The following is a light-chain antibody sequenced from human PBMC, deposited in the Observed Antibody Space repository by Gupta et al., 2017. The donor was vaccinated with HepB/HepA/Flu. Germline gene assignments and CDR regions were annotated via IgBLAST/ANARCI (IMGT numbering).Light chain of an antibody. CDR3: LQDASTPHT. J-gene: IGKJ4*01. CDR1: QSVLYSSNNKNY. V-gene: IGKV4-1*01. CDR2: WAS. Sequence: DTVMTQSPDSLAVSLGERATINCKSSQSVLYSSNNKNYLAWYQQKPGQPPKLLIYWASTRESGVPDGFSGSGSGTDFTLTISSLQAEDVAVYYCLQDASTPHTFGGGTKLEIK.